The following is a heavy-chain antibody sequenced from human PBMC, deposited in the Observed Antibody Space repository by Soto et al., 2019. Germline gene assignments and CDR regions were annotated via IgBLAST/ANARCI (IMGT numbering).Heavy chain of an antibody. Sequence: QGTLKESGPVLVKPTETLTLTCTGSRFNARMGVSWIRQPPGKALEWLAHIFSNDEKAYSTPRRTRLTITKGTSKTQVVLRMTNMKPLDTATNYLARMRAYYDDSAEACGIWGRGTVVNVSS. J-gene: IGHJ3*02. CDR1: RFNARMG. CDR2: IFSNDEK. D-gene: IGHD3-22*01. V-gene: IGHV2-26*01. CDR3: ARMRAYYDDSAEACGI.